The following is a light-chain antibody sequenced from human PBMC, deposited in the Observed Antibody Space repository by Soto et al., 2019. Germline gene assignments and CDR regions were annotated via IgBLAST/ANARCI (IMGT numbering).Light chain of an antibody. CDR1: QSVSSN. V-gene: IGKV3-15*01. CDR2: GAS. J-gene: IGKJ1*01. CDR3: QQYNNWPLWT. Sequence: EIVITQSPATLSVSPGEGATLSCSASQSVSSNLAWYQQKPGQAPRLLVYGASTRPTGIPTRFSGSGSGTEFTLTISSLQSEDFAVYYCQQYNNWPLWTFGQGTKVDIK.